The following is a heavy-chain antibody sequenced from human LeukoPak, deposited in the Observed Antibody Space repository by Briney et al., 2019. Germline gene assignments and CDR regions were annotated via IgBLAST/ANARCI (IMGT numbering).Heavy chain of an antibody. CDR2: IKRDGSEK. V-gene: IGHV3-7*02. CDR3: ASITYQCTGGCLYYFDY. CDR1: GFTFSTYW. Sequence: GGSLRLSCAASGFTFSTYWMSWVRQPPGKGLEWVASIKRDGSEKYYVDSVKGRFTIPRDNAKNSLFLQMNSLRVEDTAVYYCASITYQCTGGCLYYFDYWGQGTLVTVSS. D-gene: IGHD2-8*02. J-gene: IGHJ4*02.